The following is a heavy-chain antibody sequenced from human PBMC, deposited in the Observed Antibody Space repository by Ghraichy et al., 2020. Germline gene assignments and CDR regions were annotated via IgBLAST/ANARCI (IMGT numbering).Heavy chain of an antibody. D-gene: IGHD6-19*01. Sequence: GGSLRLSCAASGFTFSSFVMHWVRQTPGKGLEWVAAILPDGGIKNYADSVKGRFTISRDNSKNTQYLQMNSLTAEDTAVYYCTRDRDGGWSFDPWGQGTLVTVSS. CDR2: ILPDGGIK. V-gene: IGHV3-30-3*01. J-gene: IGHJ5*02. CDR1: GFTFSSFV. CDR3: TRDRDGGWSFDP.